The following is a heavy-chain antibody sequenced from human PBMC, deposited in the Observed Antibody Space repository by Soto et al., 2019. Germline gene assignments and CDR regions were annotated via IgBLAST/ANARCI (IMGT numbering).Heavy chain of an antibody. CDR2: IKRISDGGTT. CDR3: AVNDYLDY. J-gene: IGHJ4*02. CDR1: GFTFSNAW. Sequence: LRLSCSASGFTFSNAWMIWVRQAPGKGLEWVGRIKRISDGGTTDYAAPVKGRFTISRDDSANTLYLQMNSQKTEDTAVYFCAVNDYLDYWGQGALVTVSS. V-gene: IGHV3-15*01.